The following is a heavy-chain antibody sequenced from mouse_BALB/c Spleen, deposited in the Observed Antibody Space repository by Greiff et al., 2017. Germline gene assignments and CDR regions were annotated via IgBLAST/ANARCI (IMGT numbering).Heavy chain of an antibody. CDR1: GYTFTSYW. V-gene: IGHV1S22*01. CDR2: IYPGSGST. D-gene: IGHD1-2*01. J-gene: IGHJ2*01. CDR3: TREAFTTATGYFDY. Sequence: LQQPGSELVRPGASVKLSCKASGYTFTSYWMHWVKQRHGQGLEWIGNIYPGSGSTNYDEKFKSKGTLTVDTSSSTAYMHLSSLTSEDSAVYYCTREAFTTATGYFDYWGQGTTLTVSS.